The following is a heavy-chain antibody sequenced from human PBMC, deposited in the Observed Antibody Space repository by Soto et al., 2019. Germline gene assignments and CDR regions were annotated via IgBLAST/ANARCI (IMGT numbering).Heavy chain of an antibody. V-gene: IGHV4-34*01. CDR2: INHSGST. D-gene: IGHD6-13*01. J-gene: IGHJ6*02. Sequence: SETLSLTCAVYGGSFSGYYWSWIRQPPGKGLEWIGEINHSGSTNYNPSLKSRVTISVDTSKNQFSLKLSSVTAADTAVYYRARAYSSSWRYYYYGMDVWGQGTTVTVSS. CDR3: ARAYSSSWRYYYYGMDV. CDR1: GGSFSGYY.